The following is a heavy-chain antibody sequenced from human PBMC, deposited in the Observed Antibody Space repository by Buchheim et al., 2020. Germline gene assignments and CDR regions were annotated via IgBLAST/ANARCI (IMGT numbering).Heavy chain of an antibody. CDR3: AKRFYDYSGYDLWAFDI. Sequence: QVHLVQSGAEVKKPGASVKVSCKTSGFTFSGFYMHWVRQAPGQGLEWMGWINPSSGATHCAQKFQDRITMTRDTSINTAYMELTRLRSDDTAVYYCAKRFYDYSGYDLWAFDIWGQGT. D-gene: IGHD3-22*01. CDR2: INPSSGAT. V-gene: IGHV1-2*02. CDR1: GFTFSGFY. J-gene: IGHJ3*02.